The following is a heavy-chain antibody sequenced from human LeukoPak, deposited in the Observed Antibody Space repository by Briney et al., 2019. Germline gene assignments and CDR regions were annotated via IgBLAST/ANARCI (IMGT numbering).Heavy chain of an antibody. V-gene: IGHV3-7*01. Sequence: GGTLRLSCAASGFTFRGYWMSWVRQTPGKGPGWVASIKEDGSEKSYVDSVKGRSNISRDNVKSSLSLQMNSLRADDTAVYYCAREYVWGQGILVTVSS. CDR2: IKEDGSEK. CDR3: AREYV. J-gene: IGHJ4*02. CDR1: GFTFRGYW. D-gene: IGHD2-8*01.